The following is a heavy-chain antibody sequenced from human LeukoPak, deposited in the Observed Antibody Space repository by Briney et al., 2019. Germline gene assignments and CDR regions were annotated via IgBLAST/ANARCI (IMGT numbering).Heavy chain of an antibody. CDR1: GGSISSYY. Sequence: SETLSLTCTVSGGSISSYYWSWIRQPAGKGLEWIGRIYTSGSTNYNPSLNSRVTMSVDTSKNQFSLKLSSVTAADTAVYYCARSSIAAAGNAFDIWGQGTMVTVSS. CDR3: ARSSIAAAGNAFDI. J-gene: IGHJ3*02. CDR2: IYTSGST. D-gene: IGHD6-13*01. V-gene: IGHV4-4*07.